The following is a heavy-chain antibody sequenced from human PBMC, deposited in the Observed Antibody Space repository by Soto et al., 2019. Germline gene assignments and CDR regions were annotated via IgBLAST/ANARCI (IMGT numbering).Heavy chain of an antibody. CDR3: ARGDYYDSSGPFSDAFDI. Sequence: EVQLVESGGGLVQPGGSLRLSCAASGFTFSTYWMSCVRQAPGKGLEWVANIKPDGSQKWYVDSVKGRFTISRDNAKNSLYLQMNSLRAEDTAVYYCARGDYYDSSGPFSDAFDIWGQGTMVTVSS. J-gene: IGHJ3*02. V-gene: IGHV3-7*04. D-gene: IGHD3-22*01. CDR2: IKPDGSQK. CDR1: GFTFSTYW.